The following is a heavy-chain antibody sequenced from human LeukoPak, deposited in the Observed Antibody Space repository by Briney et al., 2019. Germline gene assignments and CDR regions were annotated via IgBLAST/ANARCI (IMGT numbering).Heavy chain of an antibody. V-gene: IGHV3-30*18. CDR1: GFTFSSYG. D-gene: IGHD5-24*01. CDR3: AKDDAWLQYND. J-gene: IGHJ4*02. CDR2: ISYDGSNK. Sequence: PGGSLRLSCAASGFTFSSYGMHWVRQAPGKGLEWVAVISYDGSNKYYADSVKGRLTVSRDNSKNTLYLQINSLRDEDTAVYYCAKDDAWLQYNDWGQGTLVTVSS.